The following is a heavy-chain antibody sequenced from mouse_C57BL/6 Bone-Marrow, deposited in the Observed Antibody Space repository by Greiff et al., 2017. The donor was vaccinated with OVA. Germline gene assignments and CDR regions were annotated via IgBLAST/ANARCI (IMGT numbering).Heavy chain of an antibody. D-gene: IGHD2-4*01. J-gene: IGHJ1*03. CDR2: IDPENGDT. CDR1: GFNIKDDY. V-gene: IGHV14-4*01. Sequence: DVHLVESGAELVRPGASVKLSCTASGFNIKDDYMHWVKQRPEQGLEWIGWIDPENGDTEYASKFQGKATITADTSSNTAYLQLSSLTSEDTAVYYCTTDYDPYWYFDVWGTGTTVTVSS. CDR3: TTDYDPYWYFDV.